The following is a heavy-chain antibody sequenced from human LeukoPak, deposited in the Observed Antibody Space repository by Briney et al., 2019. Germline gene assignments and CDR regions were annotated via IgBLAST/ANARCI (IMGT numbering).Heavy chain of an antibody. CDR2: ISAYNGNT. D-gene: IGHD2-2*01. Sequence: ALVKVSCKASGYTFTSYGISWVRQAPGQGLEWMGWISAYNGNTNYAQKLQGRVTMTTDTSTSTAYMELRSLRSDDTAVYYCARPIVVVPAALGFDYWGQGTLVTVSS. J-gene: IGHJ4*02. CDR3: ARPIVVVPAALGFDY. V-gene: IGHV1-18*01. CDR1: GYTFTSYG.